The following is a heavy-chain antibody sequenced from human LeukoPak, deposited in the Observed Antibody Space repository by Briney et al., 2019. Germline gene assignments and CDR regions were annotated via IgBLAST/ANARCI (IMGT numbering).Heavy chain of an antibody. V-gene: IGHV1-2*02. D-gene: IGHD6-13*01. Sequence: ASVKVSCKASGYIFTDYLHWVRQAPGQGLEWMGWIKPESGRTHYAQKFQGGVTITADKSTSTAYMELSSLRSEDTAVYYCARGRPTTSIAAAGVNWFDPWGQGTLVTVSS. CDR2: IKPESGRT. J-gene: IGHJ5*02. CDR3: ARGRPTTSIAAAGVNWFDP. CDR1: GYIFTDY.